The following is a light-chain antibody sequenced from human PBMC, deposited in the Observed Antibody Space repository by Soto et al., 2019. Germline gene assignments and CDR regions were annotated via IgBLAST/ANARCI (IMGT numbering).Light chain of an antibody. J-gene: IGKJ2*01. CDR1: QSVGTK. CDR3: QQSNDWPPFT. V-gene: IGKV3-15*01. CDR2: GAS. Sequence: EVVMTQSPGLLSVSPGERASLSCRASQSVGTKLAWYQQRPGQAPRLLIYGASSRATGIPARFSGSGSGTDFTLTISSLQSEDFAVYYCQQSNDWPPFTFGQGTKLEI.